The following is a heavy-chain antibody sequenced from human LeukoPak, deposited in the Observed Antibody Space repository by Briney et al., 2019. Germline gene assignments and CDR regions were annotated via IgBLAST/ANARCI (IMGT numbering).Heavy chain of an antibody. Sequence: SETLSLTCTVSGVSISSYYWSWIRQSAGKGLEWIGRIYTSGSTNYNPSLKSRVTMSVDTSKNQFSLKLTFITAADTAMYYCAREGSGSNYYYHYMDVWGKGTTVTVSS. J-gene: IGHJ6*03. CDR2: IYTSGST. D-gene: IGHD6-19*01. CDR3: AREGSGSNYYYHYMDV. CDR1: GVSISSYY. V-gene: IGHV4-4*07.